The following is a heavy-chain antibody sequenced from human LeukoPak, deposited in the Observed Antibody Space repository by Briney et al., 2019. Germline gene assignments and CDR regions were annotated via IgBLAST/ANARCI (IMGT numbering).Heavy chain of an antibody. Sequence: PGGSLSLSCAASGFTFSNYWMSWVRQAPGKGLEWVANIKKDGSEKYHVDSVKGRFTISRDNARNSLYLQMNSLRAEDTAVYYCASGRQLGYWGQGTLVTVSS. CDR3: ASGRQLGY. D-gene: IGHD6-13*01. CDR2: IKKDGSEK. CDR1: GFTFSNYW. V-gene: IGHV3-7*01. J-gene: IGHJ4*02.